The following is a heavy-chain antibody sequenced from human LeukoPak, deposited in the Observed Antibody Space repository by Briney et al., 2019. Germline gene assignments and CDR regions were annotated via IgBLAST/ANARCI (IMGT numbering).Heavy chain of an antibody. CDR3: ARGGIVATTDY. Sequence: GGSLRLSCAASGFTFSSYSMNWVRQAPGKGLEWVSYISSSSSTIYYADSVKGRFTISRDDAKNSLYLQMNSLRAEDTAVYYCARGGIVATTDYWGQGILVAVSS. CDR1: GFTFSSYS. J-gene: IGHJ4*02. D-gene: IGHD5-12*01. V-gene: IGHV3-48*01. CDR2: ISSSSSTI.